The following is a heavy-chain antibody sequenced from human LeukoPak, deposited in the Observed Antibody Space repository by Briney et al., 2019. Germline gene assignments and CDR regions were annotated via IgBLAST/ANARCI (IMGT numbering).Heavy chain of an antibody. Sequence: GGSLRLSCAASGFTFSSYSMNWARQAPGKGLEWVSSISSSSSYIFYADSVKGRFTISRDNAKNSLYLQMHSLRAEDTAVYYCARDLDGYNYALDYWGQGTLVTVSS. D-gene: IGHD5-24*01. CDR2: ISSSSSYI. CDR1: GFTFSSYS. V-gene: IGHV3-21*01. CDR3: ARDLDGYNYALDY. J-gene: IGHJ4*02.